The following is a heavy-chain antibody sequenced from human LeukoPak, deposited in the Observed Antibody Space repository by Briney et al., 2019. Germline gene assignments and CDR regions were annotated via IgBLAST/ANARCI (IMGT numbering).Heavy chain of an antibody. V-gene: IGHV1-69*13. CDR2: IIPIFGTA. J-gene: IGHJ4*02. CDR3: ARDDGDGYNFPYFDY. D-gene: IGHD5-24*01. CDR1: GGTFSSYA. Sequence: VASVKVSCKASGGTFSSYAISWVRQAPGQGLEWMGGIIPIFGTANYAQKFQGRVTITADESTSTAYMELRSLRSDGTAVYYCARDDGDGYNFPYFDYWGQGTLVTVSS.